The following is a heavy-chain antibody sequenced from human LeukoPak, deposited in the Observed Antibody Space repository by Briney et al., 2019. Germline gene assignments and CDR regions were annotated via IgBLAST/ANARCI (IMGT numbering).Heavy chain of an antibody. J-gene: IGHJ4*02. Sequence: GGSLRLSCAASGFSFGSYAMSWVRQAAGKGLEWISEICGSVSGSGDCTHYADSVKGRFTISRDNAKNSLYLQMNSLRAEDTAVYYCARDLEVGGQAYWGQGTLVTVSS. CDR2: ICGSVSGSGDCT. CDR3: ARDLEVGGQAY. V-gene: IGHV3-23*01. D-gene: IGHD4-23*01. CDR1: GFSFGSYA.